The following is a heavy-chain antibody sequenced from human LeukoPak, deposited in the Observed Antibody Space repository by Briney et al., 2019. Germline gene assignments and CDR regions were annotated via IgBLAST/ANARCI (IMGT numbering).Heavy chain of an antibody. J-gene: IGHJ4*02. V-gene: IGHV1-69*01. Sequence: SEKVSCKASGGTSSSYAISWVRQAPGPGLEWMGGIIPIFGTATYAQRVQGRVTITADESTSTAYMELSSLRTEDTAMYYCARDLYSGSYSKFDYWGQGTLVTVSS. D-gene: IGHD1-26*01. CDR2: IIPIFGTA. CDR1: GGTSSSYA. CDR3: ARDLYSGSYSKFDY.